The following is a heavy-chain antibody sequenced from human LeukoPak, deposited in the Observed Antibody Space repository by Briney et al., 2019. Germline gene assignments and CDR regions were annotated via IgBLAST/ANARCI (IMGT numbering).Heavy chain of an antibody. CDR2: ISGSGGST. D-gene: IGHD3-22*01. CDR1: GFTFTTYA. Sequence: GGSLSLSCAASGFTFTTYAMSWVRQAPGKGLEWVSAISGSGGSTYYADSVKGRFTISRDNSKNTLYLQMNSLRAEDTAVYYCARRCYDSSGFDYWGQGTLVTVSS. V-gene: IGHV3-23*01. CDR3: ARRCYDSSGFDY. J-gene: IGHJ4*02.